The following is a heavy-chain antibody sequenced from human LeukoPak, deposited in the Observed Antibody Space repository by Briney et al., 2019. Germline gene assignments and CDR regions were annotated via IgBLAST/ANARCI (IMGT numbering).Heavy chain of an antibody. D-gene: IGHD3-10*01. CDR3: VVDGPLGSGTFGY. J-gene: IGHJ4*02. CDR1: GFSFSLSW. Sequence: GRSLRLSCVASGFSFSLSWMRWVRQARGKGLEWVANIKVDGSEKHCLDSVEGRFIISRDNAKNSVHLHMNSLRAEDTDEYYCVVDGPLGSGTFGYWAQGTLVSVSS. CDR2: IKVDGSEK. V-gene: IGHV3-7*01.